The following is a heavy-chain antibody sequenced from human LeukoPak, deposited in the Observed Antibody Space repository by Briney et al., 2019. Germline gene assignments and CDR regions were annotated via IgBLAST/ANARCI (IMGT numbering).Heavy chain of an antibody. J-gene: IGHJ6*04. D-gene: IGHD3-10*02. CDR2: LTWNSGSI. CDR3: AELGITMIGGV. V-gene: IGHV3-9*02. Sequence: GGSLRLSCAAAGFTSSTNFMSWVRQAPGKGLEWISGLTWNSGSIDYADSVKGRFTISRDNAKNSLYLQMNSLRPEDTALYYCAELGITMIGGVWGKGTTVTISS. CDR1: GFTSSTNF.